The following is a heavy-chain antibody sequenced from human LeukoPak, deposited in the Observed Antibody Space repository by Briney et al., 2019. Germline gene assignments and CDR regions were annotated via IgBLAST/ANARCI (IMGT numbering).Heavy chain of an antibody. CDR1: GFTFTSYA. V-gene: IGHV3-23*01. CDR3: ANTMVRGSYTMDV. J-gene: IGHJ6*02. D-gene: IGHD3-10*01. CDR2: ISNSGSST. Sequence: GGSLRLSCAASGFTFTSYAMTWVRQAPGKGLEWVSGISNSGSSTYYADSVKGRFTISRDNSRNTLYLQLSSLRAEDTAVYYCANTMVRGSYTMDVWGQGTTVTVSS.